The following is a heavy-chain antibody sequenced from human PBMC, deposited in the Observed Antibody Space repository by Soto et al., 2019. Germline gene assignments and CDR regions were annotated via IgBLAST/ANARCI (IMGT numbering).Heavy chain of an antibody. V-gene: IGHV3-23*01. J-gene: IGHJ4*02. Sequence: EVQLLESGGGLVQPGGSLRLSCAASGFTFSSYAMSWVRQAPGKGLEWVSVISGSGGSTYYADSVKGRFTISRDNSKNTLYLQINSLRAEDTAVYYCASRSSGWYFDYWGQGTLVTGSS. CDR3: ASRSSGWYFDY. CDR1: GFTFSSYA. CDR2: ISGSGGST. D-gene: IGHD6-19*01.